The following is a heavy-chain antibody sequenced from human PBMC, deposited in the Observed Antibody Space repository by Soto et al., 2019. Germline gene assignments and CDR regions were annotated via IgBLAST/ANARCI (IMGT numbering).Heavy chain of an antibody. CDR2: IPYDGSNK. J-gene: IGHJ6*02. V-gene: IGHV3-30*18. CDR3: AKDFGYDSSGYSGYYGMDV. Sequence: GGSLRLSCAASGFTFSSYGMHWVRQAPGKGLEWVAVIPYDGSNKYYADSVKGRFTISRDNSKNTLYLQMNSLRAEDTAVYYCAKDFGYDSSGYSGYYGMDVWGQGTTVTVSS. D-gene: IGHD3-22*01. CDR1: GFTFSSYG.